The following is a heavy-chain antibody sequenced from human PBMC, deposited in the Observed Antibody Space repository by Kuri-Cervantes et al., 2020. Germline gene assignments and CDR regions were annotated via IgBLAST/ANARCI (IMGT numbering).Heavy chain of an antibody. V-gene: IGHV4-30-4*01. CDR2: IYYSGST. CDR1: GGSISSGDYY. J-gene: IGHJ4*02. D-gene: IGHD4-17*01. CDR3: ASRDRLYGDYGY. Sequence: SETLSLTCTVSGGSISSGDYYWSWIRQPPGKGLEWIGYIYYSGSTYYNPSLKSRVTISVDTPKNQFSLKLSSVTAADTAVYYCASRDRLYGDYGYWGQGTLVTVSS.